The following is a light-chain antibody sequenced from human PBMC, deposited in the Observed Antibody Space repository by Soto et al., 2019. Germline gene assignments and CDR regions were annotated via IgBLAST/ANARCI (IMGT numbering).Light chain of an antibody. J-gene: IGKJ2*01. CDR3: QQYATSPHT. CDR2: GAS. CDR1: QSVSSSQ. V-gene: IGKV3-20*01. Sequence: EIVLTQSPATLSLSPGESATLSCRASQSVSSSQVAWYQLKPGQAPRLLIYGASSRATGIPDRFSGVGSETYCTLTISGLEPVDCAVYYCQQYATSPHTFGQVTKLEIK.